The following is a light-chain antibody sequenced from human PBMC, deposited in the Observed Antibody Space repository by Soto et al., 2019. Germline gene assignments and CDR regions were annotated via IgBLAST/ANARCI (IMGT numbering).Light chain of an antibody. J-gene: IGLJ2*01. CDR1: SGHSSDA. V-gene: IGLV4-69*01. CDR3: QTWGTGIRV. Sequence: QLVLTQSPSASASLGASVKLTCTLSSGHSSDAIAWHQQQPEKGPRYLMKLNSDGSHSKGDGIPDRFSGSSSGAERYLTISRLQSEDEADYYCQTWGTGIRVFGGGTKLTVL. CDR2: LNSDGSH.